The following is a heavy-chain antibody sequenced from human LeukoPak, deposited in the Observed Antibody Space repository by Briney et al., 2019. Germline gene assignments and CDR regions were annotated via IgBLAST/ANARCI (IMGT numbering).Heavy chain of an antibody. V-gene: IGHV3-48*03. J-gene: IGHJ4*02. CDR2: ISGSGITI. Sequence: GGSLRLSCAASGFTFSSYEINWVRQAPGKGLEWVSYISGSGITIYYADSVKGRFTISRDNAENSLFLQVNSLRAGDTAVYYCASTHGGRGYTYGYGDFDYWGQGTLVTVSS. D-gene: IGHD5-18*01. CDR3: ASTHGGRGYTYGYGDFDY. CDR1: GFTFSSYE.